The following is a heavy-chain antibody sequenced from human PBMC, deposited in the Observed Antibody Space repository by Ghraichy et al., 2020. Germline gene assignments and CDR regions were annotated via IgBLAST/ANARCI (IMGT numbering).Heavy chain of an antibody. CDR2: ISSSSSYI. Sequence: GGSLRLSCAASGFTFSSYSMNWVRQAPGKGLEWVSSISSSSSYIYYADSVKGRFTISRDNAKNSLYLQMNSLRAEDTAVYYCAREVVVLGPRLDYWGQGTLVTVSS. D-gene: IGHD3-22*01. CDR3: AREVVVLGPRLDY. V-gene: IGHV3-21*01. CDR1: GFTFSSYS. J-gene: IGHJ4*02.